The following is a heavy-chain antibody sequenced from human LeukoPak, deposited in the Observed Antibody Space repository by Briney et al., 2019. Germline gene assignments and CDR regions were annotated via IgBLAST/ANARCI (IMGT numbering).Heavy chain of an antibody. CDR2: ISWNSGSI. CDR3: AKAAYSSGARYYFDY. CDR1: GFTFDDYA. V-gene: IGHV3-9*03. J-gene: IGHJ4*02. Sequence: PGRSLRLSCAASGFTFDDYAMHWVRQAPGKGLEWVSGISWNSGSIGYADSVKSRFTISRDNAKNSLYLQMNSLRAEDMALYYCAKAAYSSGARYYFDYWGQGTLVTVSS. D-gene: IGHD6-19*01.